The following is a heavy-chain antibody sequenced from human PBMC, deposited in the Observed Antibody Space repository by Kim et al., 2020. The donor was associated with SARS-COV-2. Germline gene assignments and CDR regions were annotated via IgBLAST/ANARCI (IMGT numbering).Heavy chain of an antibody. CDR1: GFTFSSYE. Sequence: GGSLRLSCAASGFTFSSYEMNWVRQAPGKGLEWVSYISSSGSTIYYADSVKGRFTISRDNAKNSLYLQMNSLRAEDTAVYYCARELLWLKNYYGMDVWGQGTTVTVSS. D-gene: IGHD3-10*01. V-gene: IGHV3-48*03. CDR2: ISSSGSTI. CDR3: ARELLWLKNYYGMDV. J-gene: IGHJ6*02.